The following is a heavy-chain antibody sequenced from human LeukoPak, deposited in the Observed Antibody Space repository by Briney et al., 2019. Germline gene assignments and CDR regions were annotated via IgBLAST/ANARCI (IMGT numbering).Heavy chain of an antibody. Sequence: ASVKVSCKASGYTFTGYYMHWVRQAPGQGLEWMGWINPNSGGTNYAQRFQGRVTMTRDTSISTAYMELSRLRSDDTAVYYCAREHSSGYYFDAFDIWGQGTMVTVSS. J-gene: IGHJ3*02. D-gene: IGHD3-22*01. CDR2: INPNSGGT. V-gene: IGHV1-2*02. CDR1: GYTFTGYY. CDR3: AREHSSGYYFDAFDI.